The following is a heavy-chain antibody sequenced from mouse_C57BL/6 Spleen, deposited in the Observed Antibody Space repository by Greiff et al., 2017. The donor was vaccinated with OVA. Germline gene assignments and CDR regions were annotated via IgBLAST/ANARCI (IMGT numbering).Heavy chain of an antibody. J-gene: IGHJ4*01. CDR1: GFTFSSYA. CDR2: ISDGGSYT. CDR3: ARVRGNPI. Sequence: EVKLVESGGGLVKPGGSLKLSCAASGFTFSSYAMSWVRQTPEKRLEWVATISDGGSYTYYPDNVKGRFTISRDNAKNNLYLQMSHLKSEDTAMYYCARVRGNPIWGQGTSVTVSS. D-gene: IGHD2-1*01. V-gene: IGHV5-4*03.